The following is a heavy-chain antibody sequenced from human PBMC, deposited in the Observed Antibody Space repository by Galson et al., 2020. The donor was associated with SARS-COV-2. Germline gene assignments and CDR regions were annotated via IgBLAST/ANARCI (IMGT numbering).Heavy chain of an antibody. Sequence: GGSLRLSCEASGLSVTNSYMNSVRLTPGRGLEWVSIIFGDDSTYYADSVKGRFTVSRDNSKNTLYLQMNSLRVEDTAVYYCARAWGYYFDSRWDYWGQGTLVTVSS. D-gene: IGHD3-22*01. CDR1: GLSVTNSY. J-gene: IGHJ4*02. CDR2: IFGDDST. CDR3: ARAWGYYFDSRWDY. V-gene: IGHV3-53*01.